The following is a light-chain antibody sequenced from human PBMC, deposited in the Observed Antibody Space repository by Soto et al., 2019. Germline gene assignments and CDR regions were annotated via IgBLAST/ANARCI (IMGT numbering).Light chain of an antibody. Sequence: QSVLTQPPSVSDAPRQRVTISCSGSSSNIGNNAVNWYQQLPGKAPKFLIYYDDLKPSGVSDRFSGSKSGTSASLAISGLQSEDEADYYCATWDDSLNAVVFGGGTKLTVL. J-gene: IGLJ2*01. CDR3: ATWDDSLNAVV. CDR2: YDD. V-gene: IGLV1-36*01. CDR1: SSNIGNNA.